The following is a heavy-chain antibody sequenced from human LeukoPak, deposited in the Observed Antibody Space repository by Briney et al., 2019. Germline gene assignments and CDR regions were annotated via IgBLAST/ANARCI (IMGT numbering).Heavy chain of an antibody. CDR3: ARCGGYVYLDDY. CDR2: ISHSGST. V-gene: IGHV4-34*01. Sequence: SETLSLTCAVYGGSLSDYYWTWIRQPPGKGLEWIGEISHSGSTKYNPSLRSRVSISVDTSKNQFSLRLRSVTAADTAVYYCARCGGYVYLDDYWGQGTLVSVSS. D-gene: IGHD5-12*01. CDR1: GGSLSDYY. J-gene: IGHJ4*02.